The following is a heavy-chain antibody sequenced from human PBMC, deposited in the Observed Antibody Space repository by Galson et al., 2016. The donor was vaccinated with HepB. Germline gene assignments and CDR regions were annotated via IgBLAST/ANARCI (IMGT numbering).Heavy chain of an antibody. CDR3: TKDIGAGHNFGLSPNY. CDR1: GFTFNEYA. J-gene: IGHJ4*02. Sequence: SLRLSCAASGFTFNEYAMHWVRQAPGKGLEWVSGITWNSGRIGYAHSVRGRFTISRDSSKNSLDLQMNSLRVEDTAFYYCTKDIGAGHNFGLSPNYWGQGTLVTVAS. D-gene: IGHD1-1*01. V-gene: IGHV3-9*01. CDR2: ITWNSGRI.